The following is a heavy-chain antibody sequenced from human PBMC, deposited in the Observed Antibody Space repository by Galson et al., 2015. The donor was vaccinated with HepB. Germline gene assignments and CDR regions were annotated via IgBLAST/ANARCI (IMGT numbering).Heavy chain of an antibody. CDR1: GGTFSSYT. V-gene: IGHV1-69*04. J-gene: IGHJ6*02. CDR2: IIPILGIA. CDR3: ARDSIITRSSLSGSYYNEASNYYYYYGMDV. Sequence: SVKVSCKASGGTFSSYTISWVRQAPGQGLEWMGRIIPILGIANYAQKFQGRVTITADKSTSTAYMELSSLRSEDTAVYYCARDSIITRSSLSGSYYNEASNYYYYYGMDVWGQGTTVTVSS. D-gene: IGHD3-10*01.